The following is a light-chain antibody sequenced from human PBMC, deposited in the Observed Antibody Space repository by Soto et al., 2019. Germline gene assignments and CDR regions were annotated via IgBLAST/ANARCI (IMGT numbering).Light chain of an antibody. CDR2: GAS. Sequence: EIVLTQSPGTLSLSPGERATLSCRASQSVSSSYLAWYQQKPGQAPRLLIYGASSRATGIPDRFSGSGSGTDFTRTISRLETEEFAVYYCQQYGSSPWTFGQGTKVEIK. CDR3: QQYGSSPWT. CDR1: QSVSSSY. J-gene: IGKJ1*01. V-gene: IGKV3-20*01.